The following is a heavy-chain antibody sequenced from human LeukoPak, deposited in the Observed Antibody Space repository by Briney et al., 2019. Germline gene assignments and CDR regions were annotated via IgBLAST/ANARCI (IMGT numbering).Heavy chain of an antibody. Sequence: GGSLRLSCAASGFTFDDYAMHWVRQAPGKGLEWVSGISWNSGSIGYADSVKGRFTISRDNAKNSLYLQMNSLRAEDTALYYCAKDVYSGYDPNYYYGMDVWGQGTTVTVSS. CDR1: GFTFDDYA. J-gene: IGHJ6*02. CDR2: ISWNSGSI. D-gene: IGHD5-12*01. V-gene: IGHV3-9*01. CDR3: AKDVYSGYDPNYYYGMDV.